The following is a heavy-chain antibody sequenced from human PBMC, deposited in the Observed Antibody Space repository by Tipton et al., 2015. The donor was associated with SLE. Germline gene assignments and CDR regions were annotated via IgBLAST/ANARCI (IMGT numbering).Heavy chain of an antibody. CDR2: IYYIGST. CDR1: GFSVTNGDYY. CDR3: ARQAYLCSTTSCPMNPDAFDI. D-gene: IGHD2-2*01. V-gene: IGHV4-61*08. Sequence: TLSLTCSVSGFSVTNGDYYWTWIRQPPGKGLEWIGRIYYIGSTNYNPSLKSRVTISVDTSKNQFSLKLSSVTAADTAVYFCARQAYLCSTTSCPMNPDAFDIWGQGTMVTVSS. J-gene: IGHJ3*02.